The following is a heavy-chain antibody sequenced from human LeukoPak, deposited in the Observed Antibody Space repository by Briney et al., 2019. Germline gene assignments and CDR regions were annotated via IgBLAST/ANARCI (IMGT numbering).Heavy chain of an antibody. Sequence: TGGSLRLSCAASGFTFSSYSMNWVRQAPGKGLEWVSSISSSSSYIYYADSVKGRFTISRDNAKNSLYLQMNSLRAEDTAVYYCARCPMAARGFDYWGQGTLVTVSS. V-gene: IGHV3-21*01. CDR1: GFTFSSYS. D-gene: IGHD3-10*01. CDR2: ISSSSSYI. J-gene: IGHJ4*02. CDR3: ARCPMAARGFDY.